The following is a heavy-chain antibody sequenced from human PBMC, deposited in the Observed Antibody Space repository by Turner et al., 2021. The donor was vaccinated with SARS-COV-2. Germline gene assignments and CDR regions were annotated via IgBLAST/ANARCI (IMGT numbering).Heavy chain of an antibody. V-gene: IGHV1-24*01. CDR3: ATGYQLRVNWFDP. Sequence: VQLVQSWAEVKKPGASVKVSCKFSGYTLSELSMYWVRQAPGRGLEWMGGFEPEDGETIYAQNFQGRVTMTEDTSTDTAYMELSSLRSEDTAVYFCATGYQLRVNWFDPWGQGTLVTVSS. J-gene: IGHJ5*02. D-gene: IGHD2-2*01. CDR2: FEPEDGET. CDR1: GYTLSELS.